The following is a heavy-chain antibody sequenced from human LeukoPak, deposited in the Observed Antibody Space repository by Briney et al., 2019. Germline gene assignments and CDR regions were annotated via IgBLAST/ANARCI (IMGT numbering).Heavy chain of an antibody. CDR3: ARTRGVIMPIFDY. Sequence: SETLSLTCTVSGGSISSTTYYWGWIRQTPGKGLEWIGSIYYSGSTYYNPSLKSRVTISVDTSKNQTSLKLASVTAADTAVYYCARTRGVIMPIFDYWGQGTLVTVSS. CDR2: IYYSGST. J-gene: IGHJ4*02. V-gene: IGHV4-39*07. D-gene: IGHD3-10*01. CDR1: GGSISSTTYY.